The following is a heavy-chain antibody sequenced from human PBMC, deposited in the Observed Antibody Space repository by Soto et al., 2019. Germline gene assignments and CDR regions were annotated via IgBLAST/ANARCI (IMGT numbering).Heavy chain of an antibody. CDR3: ARDPHCPHGVCSEY. V-gene: IGHV3-66*01. D-gene: IGHD2-8*01. CDR2: IDRGGST. CDR1: GFTVSSNY. J-gene: IGHJ4*02. Sequence: EVQLVESGRGLVQPGGSLRLSCAASGFTVSSNYMSWVRQAPGKGLERVSGIDRGGSTYYADSVEGRCTISRDNSKNPLYRQMNSLRAEDTAVYYCARDPHCPHGVCSEYWGQGTLVNVSS.